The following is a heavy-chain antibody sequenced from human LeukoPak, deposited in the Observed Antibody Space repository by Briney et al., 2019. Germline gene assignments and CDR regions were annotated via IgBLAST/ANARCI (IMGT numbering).Heavy chain of an antibody. J-gene: IGHJ6*02. V-gene: IGHV3-23*01. CDR1: GFTFSSYS. Sequence: PGGSLRLSCAASGFTFSSYSMNWVRQAPGKGLEWVSAISGSGGSTYYADSVKGRFTTSRDNSKNTLYLQMNSLRAEDTAVYYCAKGSGWRYYYGMDVWGQGTTVTVSS. CDR3: AKGSGWRYYYGMDV. D-gene: IGHD6-19*01. CDR2: ISGSGGST.